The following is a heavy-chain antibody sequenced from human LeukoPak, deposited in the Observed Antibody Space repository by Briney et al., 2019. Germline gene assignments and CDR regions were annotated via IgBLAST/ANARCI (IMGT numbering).Heavy chain of an antibody. CDR3: ARARGYSYAFDY. CDR2: ISNSGST. CDR1: GASISNYS. V-gene: IGHV4-59*12. J-gene: IGHJ4*02. D-gene: IGHD5-18*01. Sequence: SETLSLTCTVSGASISNYSWSWIRQPPGKGLEWIGYISNSGSTNFNPSLKSRVTISLDTSKNQFSLNLSSVTAADTAVYFCARARGYSYAFDYWGQGTLVTVSS.